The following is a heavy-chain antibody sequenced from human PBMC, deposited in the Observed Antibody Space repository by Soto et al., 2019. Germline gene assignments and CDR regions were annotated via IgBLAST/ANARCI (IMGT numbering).Heavy chain of an antibody. J-gene: IGHJ4*02. CDR3: TTDYYDSSGYYYDY. CDR2: IKSKTDGGTT. D-gene: IGHD3-22*01. V-gene: IGHV3-15*07. Sequence: GGSLSLSCAASGFPFSNAGMNWVRQAPGKGLEWVGRIKSKTDGGTTDYAAPVKGRFTISRDDSKNTLYLQMNSLKTEDTAVYYCTTDYYDSSGYYYDYWGQGTLVTVSS. CDR1: GFPFSNAG.